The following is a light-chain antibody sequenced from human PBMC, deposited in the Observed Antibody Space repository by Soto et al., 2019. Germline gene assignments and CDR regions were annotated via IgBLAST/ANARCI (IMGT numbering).Light chain of an antibody. J-gene: IGKJ1*01. CDR1: QSVSSN. V-gene: IGKV3-15*01. CDR2: GAS. CDR3: QQYDNWPWT. Sequence: EIVLTQSPATLSLSPGERATLSCRASQSVSSNLAWYQQKPGQAPRLLIYGASRRATGFPARFSGSGSGTDFTLTISSLQSEDFAVYYCQQYDNWPWTFGQGTKVDIK.